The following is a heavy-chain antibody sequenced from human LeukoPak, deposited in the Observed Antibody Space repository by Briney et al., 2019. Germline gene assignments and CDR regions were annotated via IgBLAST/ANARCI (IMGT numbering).Heavy chain of an antibody. Sequence: SETLSLTCAVYGGSFSGYYWSWIRQPPGKGLEWIGEINHSGSTNYNPSLKSRVTISVDTSKNQFSLKLSSVTAADTAVYYCARATRILTYWGQGTLVTVSS. CDR3: ARATRILTY. D-gene: IGHD1-26*01. J-gene: IGHJ4*02. CDR2: INHSGST. V-gene: IGHV4-34*01. CDR1: GGSFSGYY.